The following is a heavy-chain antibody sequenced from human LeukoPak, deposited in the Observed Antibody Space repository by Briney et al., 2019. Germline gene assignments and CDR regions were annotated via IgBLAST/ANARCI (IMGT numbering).Heavy chain of an antibody. J-gene: IGHJ4*02. CDR3: ASRSSIWSGYQDTLYYFDS. D-gene: IGHD3-3*01. CDR2: IYYSGST. CDR1: GGSISSYY. V-gene: IGHV4-59*01. Sequence: PSETLSLTCTVSGGSISSYYWSWIRQPPGKRLEWIGHIYYSGSTNYNPSLKSRVTISVDPSKNQFSLKLSSVTAADTAVYYCASRSSIWSGYQDTLYYFDSWGQGTLVTVSS.